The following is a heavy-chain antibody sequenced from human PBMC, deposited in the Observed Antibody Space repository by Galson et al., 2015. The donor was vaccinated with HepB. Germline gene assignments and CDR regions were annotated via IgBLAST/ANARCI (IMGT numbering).Heavy chain of an antibody. CDR2: ISGSGGST. CDR1: GFTFSSYA. V-gene: IGHV3-23*01. Sequence: SLRLSCAASGFTFSSYAMSWVRQAPGEGLEWVSAISGSGGSTYYADSVKGRFTISRDNSKNTLYLQMNSLRAEDTAVYYCAKDRGGVVVPAATSSGYWGQGTLVTVSS. CDR3: AKDRGGVVVPAATSSGY. J-gene: IGHJ4*02. D-gene: IGHD2-2*01.